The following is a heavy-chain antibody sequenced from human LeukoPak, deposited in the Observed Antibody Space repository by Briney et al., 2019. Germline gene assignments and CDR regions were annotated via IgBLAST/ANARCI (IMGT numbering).Heavy chain of an antibody. V-gene: IGHV1-46*01. Sequence: ASVKVSCKASGYTFTSYYMHWVRQAPGQGLEWMGIINPSGGSTSYAQKFQGRVTMTRDTSTSTVYMELSSLRSEDTAVYYCATRGAPFAPYYYYGMDVWGQGTTVTVSS. CDR2: INPSGGST. D-gene: IGHD2-21*01. CDR3: ATRGAPFAPYYYYGMDV. CDR1: GYTFTSYY. J-gene: IGHJ6*02.